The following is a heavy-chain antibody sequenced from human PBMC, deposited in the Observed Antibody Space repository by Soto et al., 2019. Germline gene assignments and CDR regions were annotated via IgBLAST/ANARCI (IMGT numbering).Heavy chain of an antibody. CDR2: IYTTGST. CDR3: AKYHFDSSGQAYGMDV. CDR1: GGSVSAYY. J-gene: IGHJ6*02. V-gene: IGHV4-4*07. Sequence: SETLSLTCTVSGGSVSAYYWSWIRQPAGKGLEWLGRIYTTGSTNYNPSLKGRVTMSVDPSKNQFSLKLTSMTAADTAVYYCAKYHFDSSGQAYGMDVCGPGTTVTLS. D-gene: IGHD3-22*01.